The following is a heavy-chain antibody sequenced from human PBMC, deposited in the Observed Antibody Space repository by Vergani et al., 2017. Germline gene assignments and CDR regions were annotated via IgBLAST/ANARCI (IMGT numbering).Heavy chain of an antibody. CDR2: IYTSGST. CDR1: GGSISSGSYY. CDR3: ARDRGRGYYYGSGTDFDL. J-gene: IGHJ2*01. V-gene: IGHV4-61*02. D-gene: IGHD3-10*01. Sequence: QVQLQESGPGLVKPSQTLSLTCTVSGGSISSGSYYWSWIRPPAGKGLEWIGRIYTSGSTNYNPSLKSRVTRSVDTSKNQFSLKLSSVTAADTAVYYCARDRGRGYYYGSGTDFDLWGRGTLVTVSS.